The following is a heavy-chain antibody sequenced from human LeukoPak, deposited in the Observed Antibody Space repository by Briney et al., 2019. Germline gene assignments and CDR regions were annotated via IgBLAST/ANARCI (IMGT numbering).Heavy chain of an antibody. J-gene: IGHJ4*02. V-gene: IGHV3-21*01. D-gene: IGHD2-2*02. Sequence: PGGSLRLSCAASGFTFSSYSMNWVRQAPGKGLEWVSSISSSSSYIYYADSVKGRFTISRDNAKNSLYLQMNSLRAEDTAVYYCASIVVVPAAILGRWEVDYWGQGTLVTVSS. CDR3: ASIVVVPAAILGRWEVDY. CDR1: GFTFSSYS. CDR2: ISSSSSYI.